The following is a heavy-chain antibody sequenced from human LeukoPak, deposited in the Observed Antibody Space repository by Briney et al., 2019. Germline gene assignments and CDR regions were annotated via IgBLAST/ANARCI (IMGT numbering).Heavy chain of an antibody. Sequence: GRSLRLSCAASGFTFSSYGMHWVRQAPGKGLEWVAVISYDGSNKYYADSVKGRFTISRDNSKNTLYLQMNGLRAEDTAVYYCAKDKQTSGWYREGFYFDYWGQGTLVTVSS. J-gene: IGHJ4*02. CDR1: GFTFSSYG. D-gene: IGHD6-19*01. CDR2: ISYDGSNK. V-gene: IGHV3-30*18. CDR3: AKDKQTSGWYREGFYFDY.